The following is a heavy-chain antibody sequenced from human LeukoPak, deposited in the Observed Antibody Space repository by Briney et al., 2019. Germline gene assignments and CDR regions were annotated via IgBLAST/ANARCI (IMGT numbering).Heavy chain of an antibody. J-gene: IGHJ4*02. V-gene: IGHV3-30*19. Sequence: PGGSLRLSCAACGFIFSNYGMHWVRQAPGKGLEWVAVISYDGSNKYYADSVKGRFTISRDNSKNTLYLQMNSLRAEDTAVYYCARDLGIAVAEYYFDYWGQGTLVTVSS. CDR3: ARDLGIAVAEYYFDY. D-gene: IGHD6-19*01. CDR1: GFIFSNYG. CDR2: ISYDGSNK.